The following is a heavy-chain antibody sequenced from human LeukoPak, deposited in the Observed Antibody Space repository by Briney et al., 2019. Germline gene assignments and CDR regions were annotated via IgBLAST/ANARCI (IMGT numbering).Heavy chain of an antibody. CDR2: IRYDGSYK. J-gene: IGHJ4*02. CDR1: GFTFNTYG. CDR3: AKGSEGLRL. V-gene: IGHV3-30*02. Sequence: GGSLRLSCAASGFTFNTYGMHWVRQAPGKGLEWVAFIRYDGSYKYYADSVKGRFTISRDNSKNTLYLQMNSLRADDTAVYYCAKGSEGLRLWGQGTLVTVSS.